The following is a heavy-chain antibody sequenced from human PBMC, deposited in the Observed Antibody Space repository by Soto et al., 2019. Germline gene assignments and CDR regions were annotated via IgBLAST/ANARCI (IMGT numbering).Heavy chain of an antibody. CDR3: ARDGGIAAAGYGMDV. CDR1: GGTFSSYA. J-gene: IGHJ6*02. V-gene: IGHV1-69*13. CDR2: IIPIFGTA. D-gene: IGHD6-13*01. Sequence: VASVKVSCKASGGTFSSYAISWVRQAPGQGLEWMGGIIPIFGTANYAQKFQGRVTITADESTSTAYMELSSLRSEDMAVYYCARDGGIAAAGYGMDVWGQGTTVTVSS.